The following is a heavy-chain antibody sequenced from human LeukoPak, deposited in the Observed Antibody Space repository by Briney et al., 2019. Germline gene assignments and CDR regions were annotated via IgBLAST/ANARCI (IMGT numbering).Heavy chain of an antibody. CDR1: GGSTSSGDYF. CDR2: IYYSGTT. J-gene: IGHJ4*02. V-gene: IGHV4-30-4*01. D-gene: IGHD6-19*01. Sequence: PSETLSLTCTVSGGSTSSGDYFWSWIRQPPGKGLEWIGYIYYSGTTYYNPSLKSRVTISVDTSKNQFSLNLSSATAADTAVYFCARETMAGHFDYWGQGTLVTVSS. CDR3: ARETMAGHFDY.